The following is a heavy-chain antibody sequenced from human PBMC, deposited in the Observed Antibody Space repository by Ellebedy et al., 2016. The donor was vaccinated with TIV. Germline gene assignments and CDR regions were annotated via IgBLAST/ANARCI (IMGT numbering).Heavy chain of an antibody. CDR3: ARGRSFN. Sequence: GESLKISCAASGFTFTTYWMSWVRQAPGKGLEWVANIKQDGSEKYYVDSVKGRFTISRDNAKNSLYLQMNSLRAEDTAVYYCARGRSFNWGQGTLVTVSS. J-gene: IGHJ4*02. V-gene: IGHV3-7*03. CDR1: GFTFTTYW. CDR2: IKQDGSEK. D-gene: IGHD3-10*01.